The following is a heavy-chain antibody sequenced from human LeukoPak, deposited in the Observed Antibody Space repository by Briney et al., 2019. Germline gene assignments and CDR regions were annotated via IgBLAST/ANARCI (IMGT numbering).Heavy chain of an antibody. CDR3: ARGGVFGIIYSSGLRQFDP. V-gene: IGHV3-9*01. CDR2: ISWNSGSI. J-gene: IGHJ5*02. Sequence: GGSLRLSCAASGFTFDDYAMHWVRQAPGKGLEWVSGISWNSGSIGYADSVKGRFTISRDNAKNSLYLQMNSLRAEDTALYYCARGGVFGIIYSSGLRQFDPWGQGTLVTVSS. CDR1: GFTFDDYA. D-gene: IGHD6-19*01.